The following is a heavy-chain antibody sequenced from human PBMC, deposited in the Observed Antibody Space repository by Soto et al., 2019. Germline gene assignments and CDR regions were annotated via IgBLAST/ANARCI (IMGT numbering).Heavy chain of an antibody. J-gene: IGHJ6*02. Sequence: ASVKVSCKASGYTFTGYYMHWVRQAPGQGLEWMGWINPNSGGTNHAQKFQGRVTMTRDTSISTAYMELSRLRSDDTAVYYCARDEIMITFGGVIAIDAYYYYYGMDVWGQGTTVTVSS. V-gene: IGHV1-2*02. CDR1: GYTFTGYY. CDR3: ARDEIMITFGGVIAIDAYYYYYGMDV. D-gene: IGHD3-16*02. CDR2: INPNSGGT.